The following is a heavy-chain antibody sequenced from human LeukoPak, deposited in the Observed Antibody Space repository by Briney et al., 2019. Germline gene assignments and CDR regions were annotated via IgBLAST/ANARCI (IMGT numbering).Heavy chain of an antibody. J-gene: IGHJ4*02. Sequence: QPGGSLRLSCAASGFTFTTYTFNWVRQAPGQGLEWVSGVSRDGRITQYTDSVKGRFTISRDNSKDTIYLQMSSLRVGDTAIYYCVKDRVPDGVWSFDYWGQGSLVIVSS. V-gene: IGHV3-23*01. CDR1: GFTFTTYT. CDR2: VSRDGRIT. CDR3: VKDRVPDGVWSFDY. D-gene: IGHD2-8*02.